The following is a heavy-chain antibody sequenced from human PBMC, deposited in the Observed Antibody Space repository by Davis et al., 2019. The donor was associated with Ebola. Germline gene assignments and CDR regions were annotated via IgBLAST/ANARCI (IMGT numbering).Heavy chain of an antibody. CDR3: ARDYGDYDFWSGYRPYYYYYYMDV. V-gene: IGHV3-48*04. Sequence: PGGSLRLSCAASGFTFSSYSMNWVRQAPGKGLEWVSYISSSSSTIYYADSVKGRFTISRDNAKNSLYLQMNSLRAEDTAVYYCARDYGDYDFWSGYRPYYYYYYMDVWGKGTTVTVSS. CDR1: GFTFSSYS. D-gene: IGHD3-3*01. J-gene: IGHJ6*03. CDR2: ISSSSSTI.